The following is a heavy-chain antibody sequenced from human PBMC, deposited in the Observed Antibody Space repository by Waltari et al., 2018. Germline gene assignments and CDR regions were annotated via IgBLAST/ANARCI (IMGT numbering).Heavy chain of an antibody. J-gene: IGHJ6*03. D-gene: IGHD6-6*01. Sequence: EVQLVESGGGLVKPGGSLRLSCAASGFTFSSYSMNWVRQAPGKGLEWVSSISSSSSYIYYADSVKGRFTISRDNAKNSLYLQMNSLRAEDTAVYYCARVGIAARPYYYYYYMDVWGKGTTVTVSS. CDR3: ARVGIAARPYYYYYYMDV. V-gene: IGHV3-21*01. CDR2: ISSSSSYI. CDR1: GFTFSSYS.